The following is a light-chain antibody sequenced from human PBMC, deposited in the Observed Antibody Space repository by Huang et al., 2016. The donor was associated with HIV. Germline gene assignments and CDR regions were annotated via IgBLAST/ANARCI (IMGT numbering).Light chain of an antibody. CDR1: QNVTDS. V-gene: IGKV3-11*01. J-gene: IGKJ4*01. CDR3: QERIQWPRLT. CDR2: RAA. Sequence: EIVLTQSPATLSLSPGERATLSCRASQNVTDSLAWYRQKPGQAPSPLIYRAANRATCTPARFSGSGSGTDFTLTISSLEPEDFAIYYCQERIQWPRLTFGGGTKVEIK.